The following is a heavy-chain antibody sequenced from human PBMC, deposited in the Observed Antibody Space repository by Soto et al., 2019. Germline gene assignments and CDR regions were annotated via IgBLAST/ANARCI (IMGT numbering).Heavy chain of an antibody. CDR1: GFTFSSYA. J-gene: IGHJ6*02. Sequence: LRLSCAASGFTFSSYAMHWVRQAPGKGLEWVAVISYDGSNKYYADSVKGRFTISRDNSKNTLYLQMNSLRAEDTAVYYCARVRAYYYYYGMDVWGQGTTVTVSS. V-gene: IGHV3-30-3*01. CDR2: ISYDGSNK. CDR3: ARVRAYYYYYGMDV.